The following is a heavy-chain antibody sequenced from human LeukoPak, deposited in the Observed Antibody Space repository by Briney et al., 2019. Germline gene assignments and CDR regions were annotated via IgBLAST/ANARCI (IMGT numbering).Heavy chain of an antibody. CDR2: ISGSDGST. D-gene: IGHD4-17*01. V-gene: IGHV3-23*01. Sequence: GGSLRLSCAASGFTFSSYAMSWVRQAPGKGLEWVSAISGSDGSTYYADSVKGRFTISRDNSKNTLYLQMNSLRAEDTAVYYCGLAPPIYDYGDYRWGQGTLVTVSS. CDR3: GLAPPIYDYGDYR. CDR1: GFTFSSYA. J-gene: IGHJ5*02.